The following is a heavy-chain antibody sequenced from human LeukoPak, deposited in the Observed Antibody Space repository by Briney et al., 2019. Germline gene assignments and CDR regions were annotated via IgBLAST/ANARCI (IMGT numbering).Heavy chain of an antibody. V-gene: IGHV1-2*02. D-gene: IGHD6-25*01. CDR3: ERDVQGQRLKDY. J-gene: IGHJ4*02. Sequence: ASVKVSCKASGYTFTGYYMHWVRQAPGQGLEWMGWINPNSGGTNYAQKFQGRVTMTRDTSISTAYMELSRLGSDDTAVYYCERDVQGQRLKDYWRQGTLVTVSS. CDR2: INPNSGGT. CDR1: GYTFTGYY.